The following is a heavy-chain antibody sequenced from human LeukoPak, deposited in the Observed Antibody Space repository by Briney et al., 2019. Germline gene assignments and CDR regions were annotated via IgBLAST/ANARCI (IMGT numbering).Heavy chain of an antibody. V-gene: IGHV3-30*18. CDR3: AKRGVGYSSGWLDLDY. CDR2: ISYDGSNK. J-gene: IGHJ4*02. CDR1: GFTFSSYG. Sequence: GRSLRLSCAASGFTFSSYGMHWVRQAPGKGLEWVAVISYDGSNKYYADSVKGRFTISRDNSKNTLYLQMNSLRAEDTAVYYCAKRGVGYSSGWLDLDYWGQGTLVTVSS. D-gene: IGHD6-19*01.